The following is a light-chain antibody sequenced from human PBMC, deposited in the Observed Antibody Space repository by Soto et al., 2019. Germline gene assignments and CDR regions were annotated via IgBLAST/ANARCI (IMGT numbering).Light chain of an antibody. CDR3: CSYTSTTNGV. CDR2: EVS. V-gene: IGLV2-14*01. J-gene: IGLJ3*02. CDR1: SSDVGGYDY. Sequence: QSVLTQPASVSGSPGQSITISCTGTSSDVGGYDYVSWYQQHPGKAPKIMIYEVSNRPSWVSDRFSGSKSGNTASLTISGLQAEDEADYYCCSYTSTTNGVFGGGTKLTVL.